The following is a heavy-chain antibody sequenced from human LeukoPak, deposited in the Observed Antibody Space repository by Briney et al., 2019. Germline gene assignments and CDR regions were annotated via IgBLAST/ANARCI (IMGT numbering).Heavy chain of an antibody. CDR3: SRGPIQLWFHNGMDV. J-gene: IGHJ6*02. CDR1: GFTPGDNA. CDR2: IRSNAYRGTT. Sequence: PGGSLRLSGTTLGFTPGDNALSWFGKAPGKGLEWVGFIRSNAYRGTTEYAASVKGRFTISRDDSKSIVYLQMNSLKSDDSAVYYCSRGPIQLWFHNGMDVWGQGTTVTVSS. V-gene: IGHV3-49*03. D-gene: IGHD5-18*01.